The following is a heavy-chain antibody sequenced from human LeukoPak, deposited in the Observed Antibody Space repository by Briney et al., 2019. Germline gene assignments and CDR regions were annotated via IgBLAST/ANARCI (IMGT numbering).Heavy chain of an antibody. J-gene: IGHJ3*02. D-gene: IGHD3-9*01. Sequence: GGSLRLSCAASGFTFSSYGMHWVRQAPGKGLEWGAFIRYDGSNKYYADSVKGRFTISRDNSKNTLYLQMNSLRAEDTAVYYCAKGVWATILTNDAFDIWGQGTMVTVSS. CDR3: AKGVWATILTNDAFDI. V-gene: IGHV3-30*02. CDR2: IRYDGSNK. CDR1: GFTFSSYG.